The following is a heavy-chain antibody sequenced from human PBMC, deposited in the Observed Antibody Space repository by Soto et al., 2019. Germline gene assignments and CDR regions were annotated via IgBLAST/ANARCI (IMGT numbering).Heavy chain of an antibody. V-gene: IGHV4-4*02. J-gene: IGHJ4*02. CDR3: ASGSGIVATTGFDY. Sequence: SETLSLTCAVSSGSISSSNWWSWVRQPPGKGLEWIGEIYHSGSTNYNPSLKSRVTISVDKSKNQFSLKLSSVTAADTAVYYCASGSGIVATTGFDYWGQGTLVTVSS. D-gene: IGHD5-12*01. CDR1: SGSISSSNW. CDR2: IYHSGST.